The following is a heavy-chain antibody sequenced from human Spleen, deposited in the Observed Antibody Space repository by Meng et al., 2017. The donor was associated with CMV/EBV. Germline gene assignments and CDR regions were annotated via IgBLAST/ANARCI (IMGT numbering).Heavy chain of an antibody. CDR2: IYYSGST. CDR1: SSGGSY. Sequence: SSGGSYWSWIRQHPGKGLEWIGYIYYSGSTYYNPSLKSRVTISVDTSKNQFSLKLSSVTAADTAVYYCARASRFYDSSGYYYFYFDYWGQGTLVTVSS. V-gene: IGHV4-31*02. CDR3: ARASRFYDSSGYYYFYFDY. J-gene: IGHJ4*02. D-gene: IGHD3-22*01.